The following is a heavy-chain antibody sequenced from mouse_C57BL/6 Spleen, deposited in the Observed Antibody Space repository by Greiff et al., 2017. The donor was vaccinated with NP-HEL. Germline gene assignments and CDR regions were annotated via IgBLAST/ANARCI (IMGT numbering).Heavy chain of an antibody. Sequence: DVKLQESGGGLVQPGGSLSLSCAASGFTFTDYYMSWVRQPPGKALEWLGFIRNKANGYTTEYSASVKGRFTISRDNSQSILYLQMNALRAEDSATYYCARFYYGNAMDYWGQGTSVTVSS. CDR2: IRNKANGYTT. V-gene: IGHV7-3*01. CDR1: GFTFTDYY. J-gene: IGHJ4*01. D-gene: IGHD2-1*01. CDR3: ARFYYGNAMDY.